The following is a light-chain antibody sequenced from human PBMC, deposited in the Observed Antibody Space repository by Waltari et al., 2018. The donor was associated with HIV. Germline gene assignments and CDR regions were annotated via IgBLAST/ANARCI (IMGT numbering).Light chain of an antibody. V-gene: IGKV3-20*01. Sequence: EPVLTQSPGTLSLSSGERATLSCMASQTINSNYLAWYQHKPGLPPRLLIYDASTRAAGIPDRFSGGGSGTDFTLTISRLEPEDFAIYFCQQYEASPPMYTFGQGTRLEV. CDR1: QTINSNY. CDR2: DAS. CDR3: QQYEASPPMYT. J-gene: IGKJ2*01.